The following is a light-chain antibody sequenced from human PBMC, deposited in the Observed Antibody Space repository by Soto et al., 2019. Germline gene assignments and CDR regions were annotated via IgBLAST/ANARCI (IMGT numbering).Light chain of an antibody. J-gene: IGKJ3*01. CDR1: QSVSSSY. V-gene: IGKV3-20*01. CDR2: GAS. CDR3: QQYGSSLFT. Sequence: EIVLTKSPGTLSLSPGERATLSCRASQSVSSSYLAWYQQKPGQAPRLLIYGASSRSTGIPDRFSGSGSGTDFTLTISSLEPQDFPVYYCQQYGSSLFTFGPATKVDIK.